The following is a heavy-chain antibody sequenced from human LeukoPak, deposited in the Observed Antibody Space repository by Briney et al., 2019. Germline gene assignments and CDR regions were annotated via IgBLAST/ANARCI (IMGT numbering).Heavy chain of an antibody. CDR3: ARDDYSNSRTFDR. V-gene: IGHV4-39*07. CDR2: IYYRGST. Sequence: SETLSLTCTVSGGSISSVSYYWGWIRQPPGKGLEWIVSIYYRGSTYYNPSLKSRVTLSVDTSKNQFSLKLSSVTAADTAVYYCARDDYSNSRTFDRWGQGTLVTVSS. J-gene: IGHJ5*02. D-gene: IGHD4-11*01. CDR1: GGSISSVSYY.